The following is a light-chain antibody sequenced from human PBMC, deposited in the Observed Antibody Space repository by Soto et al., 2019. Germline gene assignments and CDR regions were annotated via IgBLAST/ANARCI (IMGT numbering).Light chain of an antibody. CDR1: HSVTTH. CDR3: QQRSDSIT. V-gene: IGKV3-11*01. Sequence: EIVLTQSPDTLSLSPVEIATLSFWASHSVTTHLAWFQQRPGQTPRLLIYDASTRAPGIPARFSGRGSGADFTLTISSLEPEDFAVYYCQQRSDSITFGQGTRREI. CDR2: DAS. J-gene: IGKJ5*01.